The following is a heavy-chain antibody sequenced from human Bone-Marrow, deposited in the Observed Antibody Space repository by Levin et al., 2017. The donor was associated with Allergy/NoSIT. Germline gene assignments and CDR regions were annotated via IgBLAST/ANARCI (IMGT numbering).Heavy chain of an antibody. CDR1: GYSFTSYW. V-gene: IGHV5-51*01. D-gene: IGHD3-10*01. Sequence: GESLKISCKGSGYSFTSYWSAWVRKMPGKGLEWMGIIYPGDSDTRYSPSFQGQVTISADKSISTAYLQWSSLQASDTAMYYCARHASEGSGSYSWFDPWGQGTLVTVSS. CDR3: ARHASEGSGSYSWFDP. J-gene: IGHJ5*02. CDR2: IYPGDSDT.